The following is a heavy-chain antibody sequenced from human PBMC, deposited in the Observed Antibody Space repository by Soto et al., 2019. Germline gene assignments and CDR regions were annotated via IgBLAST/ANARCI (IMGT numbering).Heavy chain of an antibody. Sequence: QVQLVESGGGVVQPGRSLRLSCAASGFTFSSYAMHWVRQAPGKGLEWVAVISYDGSNKYYADSVKGRFTISRDNSKNTLYLRMNSLRAEDTAVYYCAADSPGYYGMDVWGQGTTVTVSS. J-gene: IGHJ6*02. CDR2: ISYDGSNK. CDR1: GFTFSSYA. CDR3: AADSPGYYGMDV. V-gene: IGHV3-30-3*01. D-gene: IGHD2-15*01.